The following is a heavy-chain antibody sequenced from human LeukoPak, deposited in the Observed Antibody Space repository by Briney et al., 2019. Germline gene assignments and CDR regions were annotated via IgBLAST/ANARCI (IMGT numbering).Heavy chain of an antibody. CDR1: GFTFSNAW. D-gene: IGHD3-10*01. CDR3: TTDENRGVSIY. CDR2: IKSKTDGGTT. J-gene: IGHJ4*02. Sequence: PGGSLRLSCAASGFTFSNAWMSWVRQAPGKGLEWVGRIKSKTDGGTTDYAAPVKGRFTISRDDSKNTLYLQMNSLKTEDAAVYYCTTDENRGVSIYWGQGTLVTVSS. V-gene: IGHV3-15*01.